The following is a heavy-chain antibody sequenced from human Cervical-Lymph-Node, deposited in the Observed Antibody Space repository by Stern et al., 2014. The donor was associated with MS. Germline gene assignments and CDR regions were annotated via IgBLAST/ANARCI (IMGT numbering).Heavy chain of an antibody. J-gene: IGHJ6*02. Sequence: VQLVQSGADVKKPGSSVKVSCTASGDNFINFGISWVRQAPGQGLEWMGGFIPLFGTTEYAQKFQGRVTISADESATTVYMELSGLRSEDTAVYYCARDNDDNGMDVWGQGTTVTVTS. CDR2: FIPLFGTT. V-gene: IGHV1-69*01. D-gene: IGHD1-1*01. CDR3: ARDNDDNGMDV. CDR1: GDNFINFG.